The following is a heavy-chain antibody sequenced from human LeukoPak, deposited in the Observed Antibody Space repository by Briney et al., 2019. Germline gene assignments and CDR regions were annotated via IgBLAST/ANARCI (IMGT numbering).Heavy chain of an antibody. CDR1: GYSFTSYW. V-gene: IGHV5-51*01. J-gene: IGHJ4*02. CDR3: ASHTGYSSSWYWFDY. D-gene: IGHD6-13*01. Sequence: GESLKISCRGSGYSFTSYWIGWVRQMPGKGLEWMGIIYPGDSDTRYSPSFQGQVTISADKSISTAYLQWSSLKASDTAMYYCASHTGYSSSWYWFDYWGQGTLVTVSS. CDR2: IYPGDSDT.